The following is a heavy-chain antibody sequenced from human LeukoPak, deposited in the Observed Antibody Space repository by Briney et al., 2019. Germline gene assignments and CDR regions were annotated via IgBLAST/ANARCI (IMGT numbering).Heavy chain of an antibody. CDR1: GGSISSSSYY. CDR3: ARNRGWFDP. CDR2: IYYSGST. V-gene: IGHV4-39*01. J-gene: IGHJ5*02. Sequence: SETLSLTCTVSGGSISSSSYYWDWIRQPPGKGLEWIGGIYYSGSTYYNPSLKSRVTISVDTSKNQFSLKLSSVTAADTAVYYCARNRGWFDPWGQGTLATVSS.